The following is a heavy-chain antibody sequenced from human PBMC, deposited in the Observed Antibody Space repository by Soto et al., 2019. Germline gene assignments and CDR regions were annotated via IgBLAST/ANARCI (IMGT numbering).Heavy chain of an antibody. J-gene: IGHJ5*02. CDR1: GYSFTSYW. V-gene: IGHV5-51*01. Sequence: GESLKISCKGSGYSFTSYWIGWVREMPGKGLEWMGIIYPGDSDTRYSPSFQGQVTISADKSISTAYLQWSSLKASDTAMYYCARFYYDSSGYYYASFDPWGQGTLVTVSS. CDR2: IYPGDSDT. CDR3: ARFYYDSSGYYYASFDP. D-gene: IGHD3-22*01.